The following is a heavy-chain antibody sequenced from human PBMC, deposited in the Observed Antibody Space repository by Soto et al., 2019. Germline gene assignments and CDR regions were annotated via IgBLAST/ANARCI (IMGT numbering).Heavy chain of an antibody. Sequence: QVQLMQSGAEVKKPGASVKVSCKASGYTFTSYGISWVRQAPGQGLEGMGWISAYNGNTNYAQKLQGRVTMTTDTSTSTAYMELRSLRSDDTAVYYCARDHVLRFLEWSANWFDPWGQGTLVTVSS. CDR2: ISAYNGNT. V-gene: IGHV1-18*01. J-gene: IGHJ5*02. CDR1: GYTFTSYG. CDR3: ARDHVLRFLEWSANWFDP. D-gene: IGHD3-3*01.